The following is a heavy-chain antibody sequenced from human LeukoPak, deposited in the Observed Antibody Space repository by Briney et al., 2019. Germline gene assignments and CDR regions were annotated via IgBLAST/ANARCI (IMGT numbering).Heavy chain of an antibody. J-gene: IGHJ5*02. CDR2: IIPILGIA. CDR3: ARDRYSYAATPNWFDP. D-gene: IGHD5-18*01. V-gene: IGHV1-69*04. CDR1: GGTFSSYA. Sequence: SVKVSCKASGGTFSSYAISWVRQAPGQGLEWMGRIIPILGIANYAQKFQGGVTITADKSTSTAYMELSSLRSEDTAVYYCARDRYSYAATPNWFDPWGQGTLVTVSS.